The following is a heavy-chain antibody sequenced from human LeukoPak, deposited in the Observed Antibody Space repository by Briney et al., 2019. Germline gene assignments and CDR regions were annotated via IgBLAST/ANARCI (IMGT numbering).Heavy chain of an antibody. V-gene: IGHV3-23*01. CDR1: GFTFSSYA. D-gene: IGHD5-18*01. J-gene: IGHJ4*02. Sequence: PGGSLRLSCAASGFTFSSYAMSWVRQAPGKELDWVSAISGSGGATYHADSVKGHFTISRDNSKNTLYLQMNSLRAEDTAVYYCAKDTGDSYGTFDHWGQGTLVTVSS. CDR3: AKDTGDSYGTFDH. CDR2: ISGSGGAT.